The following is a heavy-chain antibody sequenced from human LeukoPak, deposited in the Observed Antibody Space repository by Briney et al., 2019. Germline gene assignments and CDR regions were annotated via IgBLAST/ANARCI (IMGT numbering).Heavy chain of an antibody. CDR2: TYNSGST. V-gene: IGHV4-59*01. CDR1: GGSISSYY. Sequence: SETLSLTCTVSGGSISSYYWSWIRRPPGKGLEWIGNTYNSGSTNYNPSLKSRVTISVDTSKNQFSLKLSSVTAADTAVYYCARVGRILGVEFRGQGTLVTVSS. J-gene: IGHJ4*02. D-gene: IGHD3-3*02. CDR3: ARVGRILGVEF.